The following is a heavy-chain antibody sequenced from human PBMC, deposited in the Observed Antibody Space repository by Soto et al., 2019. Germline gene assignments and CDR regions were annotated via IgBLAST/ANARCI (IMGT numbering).Heavy chain of an antibody. D-gene: IGHD1-26*01. V-gene: IGHV4-39*01. CDR2: IYNSGKT. Sequence: QVQLQESGPGLVKPSETVSLTCTVSGDSISSSSLYWGWIRQPPGKGLEWIGRIYNSGKTYYSPSLEGRVTISVDTSKNQFSLKLSSVTAADTAVYYCARHASNSGSYSEYFQYWGQGTLVAVSS. CDR1: GDSISSSSLY. CDR3: ARHASNSGSYSEYFQY. J-gene: IGHJ1*01.